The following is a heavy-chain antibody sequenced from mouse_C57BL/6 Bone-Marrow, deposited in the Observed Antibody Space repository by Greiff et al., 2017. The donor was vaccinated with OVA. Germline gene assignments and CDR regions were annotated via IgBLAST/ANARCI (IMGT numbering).Heavy chain of an antibody. Sequence: QVQLKQSGAELVRPGTSVKVSCKASRYAFTNYLIEWVKQRPGQGLEWIGVINPGSGGTNYNEKFKGKATLTADKSSSTAYMQLSSLTSEDSAVYFCARPGTFDYWGQGTTLTVSS. D-gene: IGHD1-1*01. CDR2: INPGSGGT. CDR3: ARPGTFDY. CDR1: RYAFTNYL. J-gene: IGHJ2*01. V-gene: IGHV1-54*01.